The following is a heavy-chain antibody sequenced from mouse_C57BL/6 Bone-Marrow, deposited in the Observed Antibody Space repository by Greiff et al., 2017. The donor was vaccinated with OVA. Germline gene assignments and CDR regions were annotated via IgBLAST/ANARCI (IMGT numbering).Heavy chain of an antibody. CDR2: INHDGSST. D-gene: IGHD4-1*01. J-gene: IGHJ1*03. CDR1: GFTFSDYY. V-gene: IGHV5-16*01. Sequence: DVKLVESEGGLVQPGSSMKLSCTASGFTFSDYYMAWVRQVPEKGLEWVANINHDGSSTYYLDSLKSRFIISRDNAKNILYLQMSSLKSEDTATYYCAREHWGDWYFDVWGTGTTVTVSS. CDR3: AREHWGDWYFDV.